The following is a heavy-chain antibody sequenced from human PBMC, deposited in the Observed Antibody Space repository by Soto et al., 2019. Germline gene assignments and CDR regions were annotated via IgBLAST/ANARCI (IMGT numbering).Heavy chain of an antibody. CDR3: ARSEKWLRCFDY. CDR2: IYYSGST. CDR1: GGSISSYY. Sequence: SETLSLTCTVSGGSISSYYWSWIRQPPGKGLEWIGYIYYSGSTNYNPSLKSRVTISVDTSKNQFSLKLSSVTAADTAVYYCARSEKWLRCFDYWGQGTLVTVSS. V-gene: IGHV4-59*01. J-gene: IGHJ4*02. D-gene: IGHD5-12*01.